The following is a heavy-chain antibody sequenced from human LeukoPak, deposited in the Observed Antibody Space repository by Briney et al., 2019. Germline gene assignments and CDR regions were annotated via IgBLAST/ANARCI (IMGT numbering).Heavy chain of an antibody. J-gene: IGHJ6*02. D-gene: IGHD3-3*01. CDR3: AKGFLESSYGMDV. V-gene: IGHV3-9*01. CDR1: GFTFDDYA. Sequence: GGSLRLSCAAAGFTFDDYAIHWVRQAPGKGLEWVSGISWNSGSISYADSVKGRFTISRDNAKNSLYLQMNSLRAEGTDLYYCAKGFLESSYGMDVWGQGTTVTVSS. CDR2: ISWNSGSI.